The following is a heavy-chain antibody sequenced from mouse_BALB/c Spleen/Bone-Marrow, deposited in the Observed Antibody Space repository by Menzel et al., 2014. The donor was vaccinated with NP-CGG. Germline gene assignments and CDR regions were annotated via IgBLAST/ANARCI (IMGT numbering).Heavy chain of an antibody. CDR3: ARRWVAY. J-gene: IGHJ3*01. Sequence: EVQGVESGGGLVKPGGSLKLSCAASGFTFSDYYMYWVRQTPEKRLEWVATISDGGSYTYYPDSVKGRFTISRDNAKNNLYLQMSSLKSEDTAMYYCARRWVAYWGQGTLVTVSA. CDR1: GFTFSDYY. V-gene: IGHV5-4*02. CDR2: ISDGGSYT.